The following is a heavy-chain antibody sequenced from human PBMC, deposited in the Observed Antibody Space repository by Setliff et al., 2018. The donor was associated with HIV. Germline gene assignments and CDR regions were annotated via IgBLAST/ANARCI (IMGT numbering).Heavy chain of an antibody. D-gene: IGHD1-1*01. Sequence: GGSLRLSCAASGFSFSDYYMYWIRQAPGKGLEWVSSLSGTSSTIYIGDSVKGRFTISRDNAKNSMYLQMNSLRAEDTAVYYCARREYNYLPRAFDLWGQGTTVTVSS. CDR1: GFSFSDYY. J-gene: IGHJ3*01. CDR3: ARREYNYLPRAFDL. V-gene: IGHV3-11*04. CDR2: LSGTSSTI.